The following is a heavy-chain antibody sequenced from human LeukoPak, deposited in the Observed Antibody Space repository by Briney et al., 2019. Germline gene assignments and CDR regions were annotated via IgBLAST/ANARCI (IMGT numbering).Heavy chain of an antibody. V-gene: IGHV4-34*01. CDR2: INHSGST. J-gene: IGHJ5*02. CDR3: ARGRIVLMVYARHWFDP. D-gene: IGHD2-8*01. Sequence: PSETLSLTCAVYGGSFSGYYWSGIRQPPGKGLEWIGEINHSGSTNYNPSLKSRVTISVDTSKNQFSLKLSSVTAADTAVYYCARGRIVLMVYARHWFDPWGQGTLVTVSS. CDR1: GGSFSGYY.